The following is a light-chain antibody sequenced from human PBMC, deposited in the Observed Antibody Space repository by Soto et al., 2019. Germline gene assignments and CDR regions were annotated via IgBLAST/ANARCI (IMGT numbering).Light chain of an antibody. J-gene: IGLJ1*01. CDR2: EIN. V-gene: IGLV2-8*01. CDR1: SNDVGYYDY. Sequence: QSVLSHPPSASGPPGQSVTISCTGTSNDVGYYDYVSWYQQYPGKAPKLMIYEINKRPSGVPDRFSGSKSGITAFLPVSGLGAEEEAESDCSSYAGSNNFVFGAGTKVTVL. CDR3: SSYAGSNNFV.